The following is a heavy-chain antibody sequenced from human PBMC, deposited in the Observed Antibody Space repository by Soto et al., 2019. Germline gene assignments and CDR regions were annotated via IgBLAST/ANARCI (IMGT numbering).Heavy chain of an antibody. V-gene: IGHV1-69*02. CDR3: ERFRGSYGMDV. CDR1: GGTFNSYT. CDR2: IIPILGIA. Sequence: QVQLVQSGAEVKKPGSSVKVSCKESGGTFNSYTISWVLPAPGQGLEWMGRIIPILGIANYAQKFQGRVTITSDKYTSTAYMELSSLRSEDTAVYYCERFRGSYGMDVGGQGPTVTVSS. J-gene: IGHJ6*02. D-gene: IGHD3-10*01.